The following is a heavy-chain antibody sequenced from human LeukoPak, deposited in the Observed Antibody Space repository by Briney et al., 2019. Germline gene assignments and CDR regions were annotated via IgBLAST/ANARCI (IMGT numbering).Heavy chain of an antibody. D-gene: IGHD3-10*01. Sequence: GGSLRLSCAASGFTFSSYVMSWVRQAPGKGLEWVSAISGSGGSTYYADSVKGRFTISRDNSKNTLYLQMNSLRAEDTAVYYCAKGPRYLWFGELRAALYYYYGMDVWGQGTTVTVSS. J-gene: IGHJ6*02. V-gene: IGHV3-23*01. CDR3: AKGPRYLWFGELRAALYYYYGMDV. CDR1: GFTFSSYV. CDR2: ISGSGGST.